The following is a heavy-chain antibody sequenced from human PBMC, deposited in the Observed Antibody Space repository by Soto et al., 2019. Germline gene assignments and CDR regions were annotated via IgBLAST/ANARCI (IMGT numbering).Heavy chain of an antibody. Sequence: GGSLRLSCAASGFTFSSYAMHWVRQAPGKGLEWVAVISYDGSNKYYADSVKGRFTISRDNSKNTLYLQMNSLRAEDTAVYYCARDRGGIAARRILYYFDYWGQGTLVTVSS. CDR2: ISYDGSNK. CDR1: GFTFSSYA. D-gene: IGHD6-6*01. CDR3: ARDRGGIAARRILYYFDY. J-gene: IGHJ4*02. V-gene: IGHV3-30-3*01.